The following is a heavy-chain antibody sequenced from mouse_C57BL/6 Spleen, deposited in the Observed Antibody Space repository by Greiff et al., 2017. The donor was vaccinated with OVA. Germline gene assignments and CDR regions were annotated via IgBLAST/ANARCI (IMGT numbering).Heavy chain of an antibody. J-gene: IGHJ4*01. D-gene: IGHD4-1*01. V-gene: IGHV1-72*01. CDR1: GYTFTSYC. Sequence: QVQLQQPGAELVKPGASVKLSCKASGYTFTSYCMHWVKQRPGRGLEWIGRIDPNSGGTKYNEKFKSKATLTVDKSSSTAYMQLSSLTSEDSADDDVSRRANGDAMDYWGQGTSVTVSS. CDR2: IDPNSGGT. CDR3: SRRANGDAMDY.